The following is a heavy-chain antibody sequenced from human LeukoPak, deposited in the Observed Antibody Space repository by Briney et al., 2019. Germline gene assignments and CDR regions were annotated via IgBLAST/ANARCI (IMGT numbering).Heavy chain of an antibody. CDR3: ARDESFYDSSGYYLYWYFDL. CDR2: IYTSGST. V-gene: IGHV4-4*07. Sequence: PSETLSLTCTVSGGSISSYYWSWIRQPAGKGREWIGRIYTSGSTNYNPSLKSRVTMSVDTSKNQFSLKLSSVTAADTAVYYCARDESFYDSSGYYLYWYFDLWGRGTLVAVSS. J-gene: IGHJ2*01. D-gene: IGHD3-22*01. CDR1: GGSISSYY.